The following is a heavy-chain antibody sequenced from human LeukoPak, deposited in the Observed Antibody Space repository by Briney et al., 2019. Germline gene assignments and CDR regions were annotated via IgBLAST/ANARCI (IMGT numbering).Heavy chain of an antibody. J-gene: IGHJ4*02. CDR1: GFTFSSHA. Sequence: PGGSLRLSCEASGFTFSSHAMSWVRQAPGKGLEWVSTVSGSGDGRYYADSVKGRFTISRDNSKDTLYLQINSLRVEDTAVYYCAKDPVNGFNYFDFWGQGTLVTVSS. CDR3: AKDPVNGFNYFDF. V-gene: IGHV3-23*01. D-gene: IGHD2-8*01. CDR2: VSGSGDGR.